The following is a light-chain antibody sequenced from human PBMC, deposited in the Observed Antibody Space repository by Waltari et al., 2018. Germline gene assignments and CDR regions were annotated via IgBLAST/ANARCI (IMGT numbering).Light chain of an antibody. CDR3: SSYTSSSAFVV. CDR2: EIT. Sequence: QSALTQPASVSGSPGQSITLSCTGTSSDAGGFHYVSWYQQHPGKSPKLMIYEITNRPSGVSNRFSGSKSGNTASLTISGLQAKDEADYYCSSYTSSSAFVVFGGGTKLTVL. CDR1: SSDAGGFHY. V-gene: IGLV2-14*01. J-gene: IGLJ2*01.